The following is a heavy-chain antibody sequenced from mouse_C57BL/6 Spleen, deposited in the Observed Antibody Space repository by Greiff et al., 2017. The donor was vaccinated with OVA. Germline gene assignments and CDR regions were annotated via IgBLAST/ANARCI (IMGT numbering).Heavy chain of an antibody. V-gene: IGHV1-59*01. Sequence: QVQLKQPGAELVRPGTSVKLSCKASGYTFTSYWMHWVKQRPGQGLEWIGVIDPSDSYTNYNQKFKGKATLTVDTSSSTAYMQLSSLTSEDSAVYYCAIITTETDYWGQGTTLTVSS. CDR1: GYTFTSYW. J-gene: IGHJ2*01. D-gene: IGHD1-2*01. CDR3: AIITTETDY. CDR2: IDPSDSYT.